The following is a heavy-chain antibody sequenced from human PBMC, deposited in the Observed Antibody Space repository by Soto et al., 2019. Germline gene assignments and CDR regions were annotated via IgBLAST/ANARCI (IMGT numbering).Heavy chain of an antibody. CDR1: GGTFSSYA. CDR2: IIPIFGTA. V-gene: IGHV1-69*01. D-gene: IGHD3-22*01. CDR3: SSGRSTYYYDSRGYYLDY. J-gene: IGHJ4*02. Sequence: QVQLVQSGAEVKKPGSSVKVSCKASGGTFSSYAISWVRQAPGQVLEWMGGIIPIFGTANYAQKFQGRDTITAEESTITAYMELSSLRSEDTALYYCSSGRSTYYYDSRGYYLDYWGQGTLVTVSS.